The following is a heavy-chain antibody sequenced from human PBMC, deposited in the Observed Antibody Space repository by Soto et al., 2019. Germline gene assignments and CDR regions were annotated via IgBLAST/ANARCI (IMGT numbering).Heavy chain of an antibody. CDR3: AKDYFDTKGPYYFDY. J-gene: IGHJ4*02. CDR1: GFTFNYYA. Sequence: VQLLASGGGLVQPGGSLRDSCAASGFTFNYYAMNWVRQAPGKWLEWVSAIRNSGGFTYYADSVKGRFTISRDNSKNTLYLHMNSLRAEDTALYYCAKDYFDTKGPYYFDYWGQGTLVTVSS. V-gene: IGHV3-23*01. D-gene: IGHD1-26*01. CDR2: IRNSGGFT.